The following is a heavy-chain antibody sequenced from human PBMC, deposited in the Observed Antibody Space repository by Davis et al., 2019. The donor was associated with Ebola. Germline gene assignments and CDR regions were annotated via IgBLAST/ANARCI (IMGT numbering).Heavy chain of an antibody. CDR1: GFTFSSYS. D-gene: IGHD1-26*01. CDR3: ASGGSSTWTTFHY. V-gene: IGHV3-48*02. CDR2: LILGISTI. J-gene: IGHJ4*02. Sequence: GESLKISCAASGFTFSSYSMNWVRHXPXXXXAXXXFLILGISTIYYADSVKGRFTISRDNAKNSLYLHMSSLRDEDTAVYYCASGGSSTWTTFHYRGQGTLVTVSS.